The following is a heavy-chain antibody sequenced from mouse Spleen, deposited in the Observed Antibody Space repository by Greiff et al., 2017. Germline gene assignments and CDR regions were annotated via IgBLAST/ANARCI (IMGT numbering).Heavy chain of an antibody. D-gene: IGHD2-14*01. CDR1: GFTFSSYA. V-gene: IGHV5-9*04. Sequence: EVKLVESGGGLVKLGGSLKLSCAASGFTFSSYAMSWVRQTPEKRLEWVATISSGGGNTYYPDSVKGRFTISRDNAKNTLYLQMSSLKSEDTAMYYCARHPPYYRYDFSYFDYWGQGTTLTVSS. CDR2: ISSGGGNT. J-gene: IGHJ2*01. CDR3: ARHPPYYRYDFSYFDY.